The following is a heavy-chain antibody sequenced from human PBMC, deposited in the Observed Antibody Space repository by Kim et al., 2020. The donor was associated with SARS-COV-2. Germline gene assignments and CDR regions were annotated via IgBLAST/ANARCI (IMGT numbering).Heavy chain of an antibody. D-gene: IGHD6-6*01. V-gene: IGHV4-39*01. CDR1: GGSISSSSYY. J-gene: IGHJ4*02. CDR3: VTIAARPDRPIDY. Sequence: SETLPLTCTVSGGSISSSSYYWGWIRQPPGKGLEWIGSIYYSGSTYYNPSLKSRVSISVDTSKNQFSLKLSSVTAADTAVYYCVTIAARPDRPIDYWGQGTLVTVSS. CDR2: IYYSGST.